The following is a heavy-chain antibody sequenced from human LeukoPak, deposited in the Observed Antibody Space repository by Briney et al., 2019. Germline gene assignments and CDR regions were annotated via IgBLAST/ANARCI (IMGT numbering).Heavy chain of an antibody. V-gene: IGHV3-23*01. CDR3: AKVQVGSSGYYATSWFDP. Sequence: GGSLRLSCAASGFTVSNYGLSWVRQAPGKGLEWVSDISGSGGSTYYADSVKGWFTISRDNSKNTLYLQMNSLRAEDTAVYYCAKVQVGSSGYYATSWFDPWGEGTLVTVSS. D-gene: IGHD3-22*01. CDR2: ISGSGGST. CDR1: GFTVSNYG. J-gene: IGHJ5*02.